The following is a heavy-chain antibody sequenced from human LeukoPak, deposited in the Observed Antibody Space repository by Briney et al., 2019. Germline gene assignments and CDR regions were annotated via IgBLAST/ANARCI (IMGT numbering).Heavy chain of an antibody. V-gene: IGHV3-7*01. J-gene: IGHJ6*03. D-gene: IGHD3-22*01. CDR2: IKQDGSEK. CDR3: ARDQYYDSSGYYLYSWDYYYYYMDV. Sequence: GGSLRLSCAASGFTFSSYWMSWVRQAPGKGLEWVANIKQDGSEKYYVDSVKGRFTISRDNAKNSLYLQMNSLRAEDTAVYYCARDQYYDSSGYYLYSWDYYYYYMDVWGKGTTVTVSS. CDR1: GFTFSSYW.